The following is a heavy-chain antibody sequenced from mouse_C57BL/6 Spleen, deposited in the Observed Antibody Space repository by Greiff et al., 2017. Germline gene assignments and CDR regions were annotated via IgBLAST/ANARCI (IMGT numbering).Heavy chain of an antibody. CDR2: ISDGGSYT. V-gene: IGHV5-4*01. CDR1: GFTFSSSA. CDR3: ARGAYYSNYAMDY. J-gene: IGHJ4*01. D-gene: IGHD2-5*01. Sequence: DVQLVESGGGLVKPGGSLKLSCAASGFTFSSSAMSWVRQTPEKRLEWVATISDGGSYTYYPDNVKGRFTISRDNAKNNLYLQMSHLKSEDTAMYYCARGAYYSNYAMDYWGQGTSVTVSS.